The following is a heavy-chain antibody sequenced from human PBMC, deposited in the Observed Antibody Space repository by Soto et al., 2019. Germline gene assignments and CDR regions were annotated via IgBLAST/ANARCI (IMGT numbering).Heavy chain of an antibody. CDR3: ARDTPKYGGNSGYYYGMDV. D-gene: IGHD2-21*02. J-gene: IGHJ6*01. Sequence: SVKVSCKASGGTFSSYAISWVRQAPVQGLEWMGGIIPIFGTANYEQKFQGRVTITADESTSTAYMELSSLRSEDTAVYYCARDTPKYGGNSGYYYGMDVWG. CDR1: GGTFSSYA. CDR2: IIPIFGTA. V-gene: IGHV1-69*13.